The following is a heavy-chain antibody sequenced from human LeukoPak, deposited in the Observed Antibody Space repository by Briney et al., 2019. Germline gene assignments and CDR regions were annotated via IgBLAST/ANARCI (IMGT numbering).Heavy chain of an antibody. J-gene: IGHJ4*02. CDR2: IIPILGIA. CDR3: ARVHKVRGVIKTDYFDY. D-gene: IGHD3-10*01. CDR1: GGTFSSYA. V-gene: IGHV1-69*04. Sequence: ASVKVSCKASGGTFSSYAISWVRQAPGQGLEWMGRIIPILGIANYAQKFQGRVTITADKSTSTAYMELSSLRSEDTAVYYCARVHKVRGVIKTDYFDYWGQGTLVTVSS.